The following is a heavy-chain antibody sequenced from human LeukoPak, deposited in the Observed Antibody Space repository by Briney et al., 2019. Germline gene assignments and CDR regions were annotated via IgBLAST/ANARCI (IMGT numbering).Heavy chain of an antibody. D-gene: IGHD2-21*02. Sequence: GGSLRLSCAASGFTVSSNYMSWVRQAPGKGLEWGSVIYSGGSTYYADSVKGRFTISRDNSKNTRYLQMNSLRAEDTAVYYCARDENCGGDCYSDWGQGTLVTVSS. CDR1: GFTVSSNY. J-gene: IGHJ4*02. CDR2: IYSGGST. V-gene: IGHV3-53*01. CDR3: ARDENCGGDCYSD.